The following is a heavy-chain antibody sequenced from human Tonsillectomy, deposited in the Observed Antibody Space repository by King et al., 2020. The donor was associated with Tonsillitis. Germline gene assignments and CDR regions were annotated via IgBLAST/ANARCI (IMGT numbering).Heavy chain of an antibody. CDR3: ARDDCSSPSCFGF. Sequence: VQLVESGGGVVQSGRSLKLSCAASGFIFNNYGMHWVRQAPGKGLEWVAAIDYDGRRKYYAESVKGRFTISRDDSKNTLYLEMGSLRAVDTSVYYCARDDCSSPSCFGFWGQGALVTVPS. CDR1: GFIFNNYG. CDR2: IDYDGRRK. J-gene: IGHJ4*02. V-gene: IGHV3-30*03. D-gene: IGHD2-2*01.